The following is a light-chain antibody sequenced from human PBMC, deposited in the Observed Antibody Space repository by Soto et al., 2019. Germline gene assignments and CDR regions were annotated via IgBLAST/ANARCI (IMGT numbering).Light chain of an antibody. CDR2: GAS. Sequence: EIMLTQSPGTLSLSPGERATLSCRASQSVSGIYLAWYQQKPGQAPRLLIYGASSRATGIPDRFSGSGSGTDFTLTISRLEPEDFAVYYCQQYGTSPPYTFGQGTKVDIK. CDR1: QSVSGIY. V-gene: IGKV3-20*01. CDR3: QQYGTSPPYT. J-gene: IGKJ2*01.